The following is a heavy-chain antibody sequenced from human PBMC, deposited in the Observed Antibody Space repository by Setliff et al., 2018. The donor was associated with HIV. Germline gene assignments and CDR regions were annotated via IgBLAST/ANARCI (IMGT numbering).Heavy chain of an antibody. V-gene: IGHV4-59*11. CDR1: GGSISSHY. CDR3: ARYWQQLGAYAFDI. CDR2: VYYSGST. Sequence: SETLSLTCTVSGGSISSHYWSWIRQHPGKGLEWIGYVYYSGSTNYDPSLKSRVSISVDTSKNQFSLKLSSVTAADTAVYYCARYWQQLGAYAFDIGGQGTMVTVSS. D-gene: IGHD6-13*01. J-gene: IGHJ3*02.